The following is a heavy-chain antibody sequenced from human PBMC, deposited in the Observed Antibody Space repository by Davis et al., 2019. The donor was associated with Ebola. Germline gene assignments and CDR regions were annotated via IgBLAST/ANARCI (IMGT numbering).Heavy chain of an antibody. CDR2: FSPNGDDT. Sequence: ASVKVSCKASGYPFIAYFLHWFRQAPGQGLEWMGWFSPNGDDTHYARNFQGRVAMTSDTSLNTAYMDLFSLPSDDTAVYFCARGRPRVELGPATDYWGQGTLVTVSS. J-gene: IGHJ4*02. D-gene: IGHD7-27*01. CDR1: GYPFIAYF. V-gene: IGHV1-2*02. CDR3: ARGRPRVELGPATDY.